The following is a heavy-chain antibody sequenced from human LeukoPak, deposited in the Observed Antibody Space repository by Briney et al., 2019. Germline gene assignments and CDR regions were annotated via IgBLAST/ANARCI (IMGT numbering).Heavy chain of an antibody. CDR2: VNYSGST. CDR3: ARGREVTRDFDY. J-gene: IGHJ4*02. CDR1: GGSFSGYY. D-gene: IGHD4-23*01. V-gene: IGHV4-34*01. Sequence: PSETLSLTCVVYGGSFSGYYWSWIRQSPGKGLEWIGDVNYSGSTRYNPSLVSRVTISVDTSKSQFSLKLSSVTAADTSVYYCARGREVTRDFDYWGQGTLVSVSS.